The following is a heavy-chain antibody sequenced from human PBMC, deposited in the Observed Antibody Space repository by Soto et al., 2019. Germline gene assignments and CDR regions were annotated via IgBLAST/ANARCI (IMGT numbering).Heavy chain of an antibody. V-gene: IGHV4-30-4*01. CDR2: VYYTGST. Sequence: PSETLSLTCTVSGASIRSTDYYWSWLRQAPGKGLEWIGYVYYTGSTYYNPSLKSRVTISVDTSKNQFSLKLSSVTAADTAVYYCASGISGYYYYYYYGMDVWGQGTTVTVSS. CDR1: GASIRSTDYY. D-gene: IGHD3-22*01. J-gene: IGHJ6*02. CDR3: ASGISGYYYYYYYGMDV.